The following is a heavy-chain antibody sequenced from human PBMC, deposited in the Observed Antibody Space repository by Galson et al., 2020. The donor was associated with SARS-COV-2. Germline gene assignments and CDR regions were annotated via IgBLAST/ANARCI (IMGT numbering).Heavy chain of an antibody. V-gene: IGHV3-74*01. D-gene: IGHD3-22*01. CDR2: IKRAGSST. Sequence: GESLKISCAASGFTFSSYWMHWVRHATGKGLVWVSRIKRAGSSTIYADSVKGRFTISRDNAKNTLYLQMNSLRAEDTAVYYCARGRAAVAATESDDYESSAYGHSSWGQGTLVSVSS. CDR3: ARGRAAVAATESDDYESSAYGHSS. J-gene: IGHJ5*02. CDR1: GFTFSSYW.